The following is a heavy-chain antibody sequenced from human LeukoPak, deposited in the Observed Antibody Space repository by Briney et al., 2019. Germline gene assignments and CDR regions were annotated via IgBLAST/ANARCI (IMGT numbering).Heavy chain of an antibody. V-gene: IGHV4-39*01. CDR3: ATEVLGAVAANFDY. CDR1: GGSISSSSYY. D-gene: IGHD6-19*01. CDR2: LYYSGST. J-gene: IGHJ4*02. Sequence: SETLSLTCTVSGGSISSSSYYWGWIRQPPGKGLEWIGSLYYSGSTYYNPSLKSRVTISVDTYQNQFSLRLSSVTAADTAVYYCATEVLGAVAANFDYWGQGTLVTVSS.